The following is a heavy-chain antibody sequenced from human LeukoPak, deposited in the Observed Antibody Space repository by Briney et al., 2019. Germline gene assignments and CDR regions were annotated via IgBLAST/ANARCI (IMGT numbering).Heavy chain of an antibody. Sequence: PGGSLRLSCAASGLTFSSYWMSWVRQAPGKGQELVANINQDGSEKYYVDSVKGRFIISRDNAKNSLYLQMNSLIAEDTALYYCVRDRSRFGESDWGQGTLVTVSS. CDR1: GLTFSSYW. V-gene: IGHV3-7*01. J-gene: IGHJ4*02. D-gene: IGHD3-10*01. CDR3: VRDRSRFGESD. CDR2: INQDGSEK.